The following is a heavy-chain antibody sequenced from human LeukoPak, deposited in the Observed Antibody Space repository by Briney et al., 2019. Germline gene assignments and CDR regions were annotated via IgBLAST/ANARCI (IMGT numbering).Heavy chain of an antibody. CDR3: ASSRSYYDFWSGYYPYYFDY. J-gene: IGHJ4*02. D-gene: IGHD3-3*01. Sequence: PSETLSLTCTVSGGSISSGGYYWSWIRQHPGKGLEWIGYIDYSGSTYYNPSLKSRVTISVDTSKNQFSLKLSSVTAADTAVYYCASSRSYYDFWSGYYPYYFDYWGQGTLVTVSS. CDR2: IDYSGST. V-gene: IGHV4-31*03. CDR1: GGSISSGGYY.